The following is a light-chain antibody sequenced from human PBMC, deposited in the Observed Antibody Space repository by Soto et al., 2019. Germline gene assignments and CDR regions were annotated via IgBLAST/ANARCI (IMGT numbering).Light chain of an antibody. CDR2: GAS. J-gene: IGKJ1*01. CDR3: QQYGSSGT. Sequence: TQSPATLSVFPGERATLSCRASQSVATNLAWYQQRPGQAPRLLIYGASTRATDMPGTFSGSGSGTDFTLTISRLEPEDFAVYYCQQYGSSGTLGQGTKVDI. CDR1: QSVATN. V-gene: IGKV3-20*01.